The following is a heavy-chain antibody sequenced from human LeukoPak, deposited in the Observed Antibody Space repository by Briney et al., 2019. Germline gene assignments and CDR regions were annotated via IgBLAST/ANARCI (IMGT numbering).Heavy chain of an antibody. Sequence: VASVKVSCKASGYILTAYYMDWVRQVPGQGLEWMGWINPKNGDTNYAAKFQGRVTMTRDTSISTVYMELSRLTSDDTAAYYCARMPTEPLWGQGALVTVSS. J-gene: IGHJ4*02. V-gene: IGHV1-2*02. CDR3: ARMPTEPL. CDR2: INPKNGDT. CDR1: GYILTAYY. D-gene: IGHD2-2*01.